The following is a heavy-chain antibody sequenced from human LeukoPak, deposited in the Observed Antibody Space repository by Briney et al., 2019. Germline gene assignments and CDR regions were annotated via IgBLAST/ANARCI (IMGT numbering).Heavy chain of an antibody. CDR3: AKDIDAHYGSGSYQDY. D-gene: IGHD3-10*01. CDR2: ISGNSGSI. J-gene: IGHJ4*02. CDR1: GFTFDDYA. Sequence: GGSLRLSCAASGFTFDDYAMHWVRQAPGKGLEWVSGISGNSGSIGYADSVKGRFTISRDNAKNSLYLQMNSLRAEDTALYYCAKDIDAHYGSGSYQDYWGQGTLVTVSS. V-gene: IGHV3-9*01.